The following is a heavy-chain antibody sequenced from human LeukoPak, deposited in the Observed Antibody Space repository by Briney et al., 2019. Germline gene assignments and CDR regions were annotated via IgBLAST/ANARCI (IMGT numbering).Heavy chain of an antibody. Sequence: QPGGSLRLSCAASGFTVSSSYMNWVRQAPGKGLEWVSVIYSGGSTYYADSVKGRFTISRDNSKNTLYLQLNSLRAEDTAVYYCARAEYDILTGYYKASYFQHWGQGTLVTVSS. J-gene: IGHJ1*01. D-gene: IGHD3-9*01. CDR2: IYSGGST. CDR1: GFTVSSSY. V-gene: IGHV3-53*01. CDR3: ARAEYDILTGYYKASYFQH.